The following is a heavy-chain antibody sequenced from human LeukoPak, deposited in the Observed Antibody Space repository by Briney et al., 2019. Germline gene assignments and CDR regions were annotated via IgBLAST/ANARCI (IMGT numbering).Heavy chain of an antibody. Sequence: SETLSLTCTVSGGSISSYYWSWIRQPPGKGLEWIGHIYYSGSTNYNPSLKSRVTISVDTSKNQFSLKLSSVTAADTAVYYCARQDCTDGSCYWEDRDYYFDSWGQGTLVTVSS. V-gene: IGHV4-59*08. CDR1: GGSISSYY. CDR2: IYYSGST. J-gene: IGHJ4*02. CDR3: ARQDCTDGSCYWEDRDYYFDS. D-gene: IGHD2-15*01.